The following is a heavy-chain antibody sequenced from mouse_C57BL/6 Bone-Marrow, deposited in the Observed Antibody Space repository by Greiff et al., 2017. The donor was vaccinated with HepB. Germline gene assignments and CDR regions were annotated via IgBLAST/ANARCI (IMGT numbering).Heavy chain of an antibody. Sequence: EVKLMESGEGLVKPGGSLKLSCAASGFTFSSYAMSWVRQTPEKRLEWVAYISSGGDYIYYADTVKGRFTISRDNARNTLYLQMSSLKSEDTAMYYCTGYDYGFAYWGQGTLVTVSA. CDR1: GFTFSSYA. V-gene: IGHV5-9-1*02. CDR3: TGYDYGFAY. D-gene: IGHD2-4*01. CDR2: ISSGGDYI. J-gene: IGHJ3*01.